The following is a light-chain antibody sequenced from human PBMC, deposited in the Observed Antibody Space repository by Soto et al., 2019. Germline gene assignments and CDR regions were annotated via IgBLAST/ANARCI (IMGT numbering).Light chain of an antibody. V-gene: IGLV1-44*01. J-gene: IGLJ3*02. Sequence: QAVVSQPPSASGTPGQRVTISCSGSSSNIGSNAVSWYQQFPGTAPKLLIYDNNQRPSGVPDRFSGSKSDTSASLAISGLQSEDEADYYCAAWDDSLNGWVFGGGTKLPVL. CDR3: AAWDDSLNGWV. CDR1: SSNIGSNA. CDR2: DNN.